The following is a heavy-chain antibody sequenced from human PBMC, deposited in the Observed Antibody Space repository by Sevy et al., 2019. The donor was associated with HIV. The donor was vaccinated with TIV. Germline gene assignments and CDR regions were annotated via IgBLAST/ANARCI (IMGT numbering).Heavy chain of an antibody. Sequence: GGSLRLSCAASGFPFSRHGMHWVRQSPGKGLQWVAVISEDGSEKQYADSVKGRFTISRDNSKDTVYLQMSSLRLEDTAVYCCANSRGRYSGSSWLYYYYALDVWGQGTPVTVSS. CDR1: GFPFSRHG. CDR3: ANSRGRYSGSSWLYYYYALDV. D-gene: IGHD5-12*01. CDR2: ISEDGSEK. V-gene: IGHV3-30*18. J-gene: IGHJ6*02.